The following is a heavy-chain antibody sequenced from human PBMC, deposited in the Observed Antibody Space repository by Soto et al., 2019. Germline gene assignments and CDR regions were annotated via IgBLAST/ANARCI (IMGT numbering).Heavy chain of an antibody. V-gene: IGHV4-34*01. J-gene: IGHJ4*02. CDR2: INHSGST. CDR3: ARAMGAINYFDY. CDR1: GGSFSGYY. D-gene: IGHD1-26*01. Sequence: PSETLSLTCAVYGGSFSGYYWSWIRQPPGKGLEWIGEINHSGSTNYNPSLKSRVTISVDTSKNQFSLKLSSVTAADTAVYYCARAMGAINYFDYWGQGTLVTVSS.